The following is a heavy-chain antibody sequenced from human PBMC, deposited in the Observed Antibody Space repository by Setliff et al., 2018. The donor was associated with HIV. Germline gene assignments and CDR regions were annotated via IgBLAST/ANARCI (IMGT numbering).Heavy chain of an antibody. CDR3: ARGEQLVDNWFDP. D-gene: IGHD6-13*01. CDR2: IYTSGST. V-gene: IGHV4-61*02. Sequence: PSETLSLTCSVSGGSISSATYYWNWIRQPAGKGLEWIGRIYTSGSTNYNPSLKSRVTISVDTSKNQFSLKLNSVTAADTAVYYCARGEQLVDNWFDPWGQGTLVTVSS. J-gene: IGHJ5*02. CDR1: GGSISSATYY.